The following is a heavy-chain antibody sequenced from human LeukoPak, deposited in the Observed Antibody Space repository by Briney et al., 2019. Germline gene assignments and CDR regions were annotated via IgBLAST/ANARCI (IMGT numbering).Heavy chain of an antibody. V-gene: IGHV3-30*01. J-gene: IGHJ2*01. Sequence: PGGSLRLSCAASGFTFSSYAVHWVRQAPGKGLEWVAAVSNDGSNNYYADSAKGRFTISRDNSKNTLYLQMNSLRGEDTAVYYCATSSSSRQSDDWYFDLWGRGTLVTVSS. CDR3: ATSSSSRQSDDWYFDL. D-gene: IGHD6-13*01. CDR2: VSNDGSNN. CDR1: GFTFSSYA.